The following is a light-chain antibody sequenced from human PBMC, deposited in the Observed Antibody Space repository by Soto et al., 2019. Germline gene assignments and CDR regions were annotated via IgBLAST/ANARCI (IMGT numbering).Light chain of an antibody. V-gene: IGKV1-5*03. CDR3: QQYSDNCT. Sequence: DIQMTQSPSTLSASVGDRVTITCRASQSISNWLAWYQQKPGTAPNLLIYKASTLQSGVPSRFSGSGYGTEFIHTISRLQADDSAYYCCQQYSDNCTFGQGTKVEIK. CDR1: QSISNW. J-gene: IGKJ1*01. CDR2: KAS.